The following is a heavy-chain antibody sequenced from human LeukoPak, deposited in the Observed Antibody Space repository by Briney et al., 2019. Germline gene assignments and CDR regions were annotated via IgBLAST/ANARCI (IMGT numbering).Heavy chain of an antibody. CDR3: ARGHSDIWYSLGH. V-gene: IGHV1-2*02. J-gene: IGHJ4*02. CDR2: INPNSGGT. Sequence: ASVKVSCKISGYTFTGYYIHWVRQASGQGLEWVAWINPNSGGTKYSQQFQGRVTLTRDTSISTAYMELSRLTSDDTAVYYCARGHSDIWYSLGHWGQGTLVTVSA. D-gene: IGHD1-26*01. CDR1: GYTFTGYY.